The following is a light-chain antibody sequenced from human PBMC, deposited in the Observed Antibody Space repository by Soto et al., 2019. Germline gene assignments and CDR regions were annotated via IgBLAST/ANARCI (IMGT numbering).Light chain of an antibody. CDR2: DAY. CDR1: QSFRGL. CDR3: QHFGGTTFT. J-gene: IGKJ5*01. V-gene: IGKV3-11*01. Sequence: EVVFTRSPVTLSLSPCERATLSCRASQSFRGLLAWYQQKPGQAPRLLIYDAYNRATGIPPRFSGSGSGTDFTHTISRLEPGDFAVHYCQHFGGTTFTFGQGTRLEIK.